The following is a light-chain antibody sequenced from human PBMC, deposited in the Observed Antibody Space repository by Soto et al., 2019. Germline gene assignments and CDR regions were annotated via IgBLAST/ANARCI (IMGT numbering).Light chain of an antibody. CDR1: QSVSSN. CDR3: QQYADWPRT. CDR2: GAS. J-gene: IGKJ1*01. V-gene: IGKV3-15*01. Sequence: EIVLTQSPATLSVSPGERATLSCRASQSVSSNLAWYQQKPGQAPRLLIYGASTRATGIPARFSGSGSGTEFTLTISSLQSGDFAVYYCQQYADWPRTFGQGTKVDIK.